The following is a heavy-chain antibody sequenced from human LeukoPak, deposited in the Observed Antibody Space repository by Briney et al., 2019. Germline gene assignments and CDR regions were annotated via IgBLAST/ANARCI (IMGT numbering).Heavy chain of an antibody. CDR3: ARSQGASDY. J-gene: IGHJ4*02. Sequence: SETLSLTCAVYGGSFSGYYWSWIRQPPGKGLEWIGEINHSGSTNYNPSLKSRVTISVDTSKSQFSLKLSSVTAADTAVYYCARSQGASDYWGQGTLVTVPS. CDR1: GGSFSGYY. CDR2: INHSGST. D-gene: IGHD3-16*01. V-gene: IGHV4-34*01.